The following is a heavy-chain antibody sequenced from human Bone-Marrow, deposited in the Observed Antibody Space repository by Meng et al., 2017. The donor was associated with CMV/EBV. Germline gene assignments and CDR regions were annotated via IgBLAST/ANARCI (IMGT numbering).Heavy chain of an antibody. J-gene: IGHJ4*02. V-gene: IGHV4-34*01. CDR3: ARVPIVVVPAATIWGGLDY. Sequence: SETLALTFAVYGWAFSGYYRSWIRQPPGKGLEWIGEINHSGSTNYNPSLKSRVTISVDTSKNQFSLKLSSVTAADTAVYYCARVPIVVVPAATIWGGLDYWGQGTLVTVSS. D-gene: IGHD2-2*01. CDR2: INHSGST. CDR1: GWAFSGYY.